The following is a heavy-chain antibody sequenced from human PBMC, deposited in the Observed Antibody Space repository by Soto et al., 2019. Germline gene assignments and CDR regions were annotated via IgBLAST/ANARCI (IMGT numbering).Heavy chain of an antibody. J-gene: IGHJ3*01. D-gene: IGHD3-22*01. CDR2: ISIGSGSI. Sequence: ESGGGLVQPGGSLRVSCAASGFTFSNYAMNWVRQAPGKGLEWVSYISIGSGSIVYEDSVKGRFTISRDDAKNSPYLQMNTLRDEDTAVYYCVRDDRWAFDFWGQGTMVTVSS. V-gene: IGHV3-48*02. CDR3: VRDDRWAFDF. CDR1: GFTFSNYA.